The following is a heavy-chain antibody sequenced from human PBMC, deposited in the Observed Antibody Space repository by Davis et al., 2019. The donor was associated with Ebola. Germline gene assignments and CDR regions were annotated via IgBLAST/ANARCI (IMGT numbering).Heavy chain of an antibody. CDR3: AREPQPLGGSCYSLGCYFDF. CDR2: ISGHSGQT. CDR1: GYAFSNYG. Sequence: ASVKVSCKASGYAFSNYGLNWVRQAPGQGLEWVGWISGHSGQTNYAQKFQGRVTMTRDTSTSTAYMELRTLGSDDTAVYYCAREPQPLGGSCYSLGCYFDFWGQGTLVTVSS. V-gene: IGHV1-18*01. J-gene: IGHJ4*02. D-gene: IGHD2-15*01.